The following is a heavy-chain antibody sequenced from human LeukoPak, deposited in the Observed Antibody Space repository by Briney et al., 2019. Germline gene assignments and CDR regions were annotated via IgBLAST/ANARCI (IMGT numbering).Heavy chain of an antibody. J-gene: IGHJ4*02. Sequence: SETLSLTCTVSGDSISTYYRSWIRQPPGKGLEWIGYIYYSGSTNYNPSLKSRITISVDTSKNQFSLKLSSVIAADTAVYYCARVRYSSGWYLADYWGQGTLVTVSS. V-gene: IGHV4-59*01. CDR2: IYYSGST. D-gene: IGHD6-19*01. CDR3: ARVRYSSGWYLADY. CDR1: GDSISTYY.